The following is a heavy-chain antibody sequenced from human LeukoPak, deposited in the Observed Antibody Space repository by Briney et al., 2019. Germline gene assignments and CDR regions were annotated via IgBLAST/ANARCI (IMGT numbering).Heavy chain of an antibody. Sequence: SETLSLTCTVSGGSISSSSYYWGWIRQPPGTGLEWIGSIYYSGSTYYNPSLKSRVTISVDTSKNQFSLKLSSVTAADTAVYYCARDYYGDYVGYEFDYWGQGTLVTVSS. CDR2: IYYSGST. V-gene: IGHV4-39*07. CDR1: GGSISSSSYY. D-gene: IGHD4-17*01. J-gene: IGHJ4*02. CDR3: ARDYYGDYVGYEFDY.